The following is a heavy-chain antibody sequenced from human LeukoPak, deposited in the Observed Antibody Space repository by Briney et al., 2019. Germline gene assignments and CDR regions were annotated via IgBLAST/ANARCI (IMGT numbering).Heavy chain of an antibody. CDR3: ARHFAYSSSSYFDY. CDR1: GDSVSNYY. D-gene: IGHD6-6*01. V-gene: IGHV4-59*08. Sequence: PSETPSLTCSVSGDSVSNYYWSWIRQPPGKGLEWIGYVYYTGSTNYNPSLKSRVAMFEDKSKNQFSLRLYSVTVADTAVYYCARHFAYSSSSYFDYWGQGSLVTVSS. CDR2: VYYTGST. J-gene: IGHJ4*02.